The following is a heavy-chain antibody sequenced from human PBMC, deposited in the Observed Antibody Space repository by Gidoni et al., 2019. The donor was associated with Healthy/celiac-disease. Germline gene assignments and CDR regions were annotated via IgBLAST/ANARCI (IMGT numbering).Heavy chain of an antibody. D-gene: IGHD2-15*01. V-gene: IGHV3-30*18. CDR1: GFTFSSYG. J-gene: IGHJ6*02. CDR2: ISYDGSNK. Sequence: QVQLVESGGGVVQPGRSLRLSCAASGFTFSSYGMHWVRQAPGKGLEWVSVISYDGSNKYYADSVKGRFTISRDNSKNTLYLQMNSLRAEDTAVYYCAKDLGDIVVVVAATQDYYYGMDVWGQGTTVTVSS. CDR3: AKDLGDIVVVVAATQDYYYGMDV.